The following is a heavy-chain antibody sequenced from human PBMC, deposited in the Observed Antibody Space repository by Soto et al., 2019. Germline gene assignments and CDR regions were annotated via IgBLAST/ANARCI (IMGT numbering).Heavy chain of an antibody. V-gene: IGHV1-69*13. D-gene: IGHD5-12*01. CDR2: IIPIFGIA. CDR3: ARESGRWLQLGY. J-gene: IGHJ4*02. Sequence: ASVKVSWKASGGTFSSYAISWVRQAPGQGLEWMGGIIPIFGIANYAQKFQGRVTITADESTSTAYMELSSLRSEDTAVYYCARESGRWLQLGYWGQGTLVTVSS. CDR1: GGTFSSYA.